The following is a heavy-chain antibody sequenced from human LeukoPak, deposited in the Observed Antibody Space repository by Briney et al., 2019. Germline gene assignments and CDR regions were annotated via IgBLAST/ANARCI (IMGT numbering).Heavy chain of an antibody. J-gene: IGHJ4*02. D-gene: IGHD1-7*01. V-gene: IGHV4-59*01. CDR3: VRDRELFY. CDR2: VYNSRST. Sequence: SETLSLTCTVSGGSISIYYWSWIRQPPGKGLEWLGYVYNSRSTDYNPSLKSRVTISADTSKNQFSLKLSSVTAADTAVYYCVRDRELFYWGQGTLVTVSS. CDR1: GGSISIYY.